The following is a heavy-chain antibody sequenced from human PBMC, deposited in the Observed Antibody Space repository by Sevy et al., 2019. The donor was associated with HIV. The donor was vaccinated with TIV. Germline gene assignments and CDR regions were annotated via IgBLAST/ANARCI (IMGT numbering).Heavy chain of an antibody. Sequence: ASVKVSCKVSGYTHTELSMHWVRQAPRKGLEWMGGFDPEDGETIYAQKFQGRVTMTEDTSTDTAYMELSSLRSEDTAVYYCATDPLRYGSGSPFDYWGQGTLVTVSS. V-gene: IGHV1-24*01. J-gene: IGHJ4*02. D-gene: IGHD3-10*01. CDR1: GYTHTELS. CDR2: FDPEDGET. CDR3: ATDPLRYGSGSPFDY.